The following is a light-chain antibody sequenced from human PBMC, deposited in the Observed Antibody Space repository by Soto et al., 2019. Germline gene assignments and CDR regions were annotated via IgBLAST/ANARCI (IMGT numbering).Light chain of an antibody. Sequence: QSALTQPASVSGSPGQSITISCTGTSHDVGAYNCVSWYQQHLGKAPKLMIYEVSSRPSGISNRFSGSKSGNTASLTISGLQAEDEADYYCSSYTTSITYVFGTGTKVTVL. V-gene: IGLV2-14*01. CDR2: EVS. CDR3: SSYTTSITYV. J-gene: IGLJ1*01. CDR1: SHDVGAYNC.